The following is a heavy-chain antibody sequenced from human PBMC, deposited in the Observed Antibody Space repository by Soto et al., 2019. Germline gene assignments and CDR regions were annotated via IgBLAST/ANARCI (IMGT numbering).Heavy chain of an antibody. Sequence: QVQLVESGGGVVQPGRSLRLSCAASGFTFSSYGMHWVRQAPGKGLEWVAVIWYDGSNKYYADSVKGRFTISRDNSENTLYLQMNSLRAEDTAVYYCARGGLTDYFDYWGQGTLVTVSS. J-gene: IGHJ4*02. V-gene: IGHV3-33*01. CDR2: IWYDGSNK. CDR1: GFTFSSYG. CDR3: ARGGLTDYFDY. D-gene: IGHD2-21*02.